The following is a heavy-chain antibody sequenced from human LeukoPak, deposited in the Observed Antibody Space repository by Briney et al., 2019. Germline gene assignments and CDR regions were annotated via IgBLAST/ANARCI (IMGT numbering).Heavy chain of an antibody. CDR3: ARDNDSRDPPHFDY. Sequence: SVKVSFKASGGTFNSYAISWVRQAPGQGLEWMGGIIPIFGTTNFARKFRGRVTLTADKSTRTAYMELSSLRSEDTAVYYCARDNDSRDPPHFDYWGQGTLVTVSS. V-gene: IGHV1-69*06. CDR1: GGTFNSYA. D-gene: IGHD3-16*01. CDR2: IIPIFGTT. J-gene: IGHJ4*02.